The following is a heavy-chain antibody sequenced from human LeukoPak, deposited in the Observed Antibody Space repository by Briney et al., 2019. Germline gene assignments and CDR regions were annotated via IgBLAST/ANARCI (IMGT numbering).Heavy chain of an antibody. CDR1: GGSISSSSYY. D-gene: IGHD6-6*01. Sequence: SETLSLTCTVSGGSISSSSYYWGWIRQPPGKGLEWIGRIYYSGSTYYNPSLKSRVTISVDTSKNQFSLKLSSVTAADTAVYYCARLGRSSGFDYWGQGTLVTVSS. V-gene: IGHV4-39*01. J-gene: IGHJ4*02. CDR3: ARLGRSSGFDY. CDR2: IYYSGST.